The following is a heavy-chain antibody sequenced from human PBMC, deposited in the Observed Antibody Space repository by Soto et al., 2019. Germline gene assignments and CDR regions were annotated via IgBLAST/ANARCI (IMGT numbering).Heavy chain of an antibody. J-gene: IGHJ4*02. CDR3: AGVAAAGNFDY. Sequence: GASVKVSCKASGYTFTSYAMRWVRQAPGQRLEWMGWINAGNGNTKYSQKFQGRVTITRDTSASTAYMELSSLRSEDTAVYYCAGVAAAGNFDYWGQGTLVTVSS. CDR2: INAGNGNT. V-gene: IGHV1-3*01. CDR1: GYTFTSYA. D-gene: IGHD6-13*01.